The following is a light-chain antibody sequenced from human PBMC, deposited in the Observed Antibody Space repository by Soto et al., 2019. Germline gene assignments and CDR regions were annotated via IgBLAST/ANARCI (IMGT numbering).Light chain of an antibody. CDR1: QSVSSSY. CDR3: QQYGSSPLT. CDR2: CAS. J-gene: IGKJ4*01. V-gene: IGKV3-20*01. Sequence: EIVLTQSPGTLSLSPGERATLSCRASQSVSSSYLAWYQQKPGQAPKVLIYCASSRSTGIPDRFSGSGSGTDFTLTISRLEPEDFAVYYCQQYGSSPLTFGGGTKVDIK.